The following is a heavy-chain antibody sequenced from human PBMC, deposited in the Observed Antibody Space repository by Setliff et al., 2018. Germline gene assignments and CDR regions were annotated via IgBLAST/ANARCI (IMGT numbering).Heavy chain of an antibody. CDR1: GTSINSYY. CDR2: IHSSGIK. J-gene: IGHJ4*02. Sequence: SETLSLTCSVSGTSINSYYWTWIRQPPGKGLEWIGFIHSSGIKNYNPSLKSRVAMSVDTSKNHVSLKVTSVTAADTAVYFCANGWRNFDYWGQGSLVTVSS. CDR3: ANGWRNFDY. V-gene: IGHV4-59*01. D-gene: IGHD3-10*01.